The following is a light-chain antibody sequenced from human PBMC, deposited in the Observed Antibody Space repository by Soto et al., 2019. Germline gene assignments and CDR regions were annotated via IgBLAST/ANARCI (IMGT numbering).Light chain of an antibody. CDR3: QQYGDLWT. CDR2: AAS. V-gene: IGKV1-12*01. J-gene: IGKJ1*01. CDR1: QGISSW. Sequence: DIQMTQSPSSVSASVGDRVTITCRASQGISSWLAWYQQKPGKAPKLLIYAASSLQSGVPLRFSGSGSGTEFSLTISSLQADDSATYYCQQYGDLWTFAQGTKVEIK.